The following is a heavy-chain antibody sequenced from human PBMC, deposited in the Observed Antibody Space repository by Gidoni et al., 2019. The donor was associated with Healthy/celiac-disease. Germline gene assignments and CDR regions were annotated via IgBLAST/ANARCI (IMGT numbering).Heavy chain of an antibody. CDR2: IYYSGST. CDR1: GGSIGSGDYY. V-gene: IGHV4-30-4*01. J-gene: IGHJ4*02. Sequence: QVQLQESGPGLVKPSQPLSLPCPGSGGSIGSGDYYWSWIRQPPGKCLEWIGYIYYSGSTYYNPSLKSRVTISVDTSKNQFSLKLSSLTAADTAVYYCAREIAARPFYFDYWGQGTLVTVSS. CDR3: AREIAARPFYFDY. D-gene: IGHD6-6*01.